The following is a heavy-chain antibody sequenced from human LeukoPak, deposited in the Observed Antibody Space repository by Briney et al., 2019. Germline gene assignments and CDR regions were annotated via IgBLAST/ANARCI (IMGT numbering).Heavy chain of an antibody. V-gene: IGHV4-31*03. CDR3: AREGLDYRRWFDP. Sequence: PSQTLSLTRTVSGGSISSGGYYWSWIRQHPGKGLEWIGYIYYSGSTYYNPSLKSRVTISVDASKNQFSLKLSSVTAADTAVYYCAREGLDYRRWFDPWGQGTLVTVSS. CDR1: GGSISSGGYY. J-gene: IGHJ5*02. CDR2: IYYSGST. D-gene: IGHD4-11*01.